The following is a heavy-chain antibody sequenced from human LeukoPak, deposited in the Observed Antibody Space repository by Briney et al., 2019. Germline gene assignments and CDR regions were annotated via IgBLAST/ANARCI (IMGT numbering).Heavy chain of an antibody. CDR3: ARGWLFADY. J-gene: IGHJ4*02. CDR2: IKQDESEK. D-gene: IGHD3-22*01. CDR1: GFTFSTYW. Sequence: GGSLRLSCATSGFTFSTYWMTWVRQAPGKGLEWVANIKQDESEKYYVDSVKGRFTISRDNAKNSLSLQMNSLRAEDTAVYYCARGWLFADYWGQGTLVTVSS. V-gene: IGHV3-7*01.